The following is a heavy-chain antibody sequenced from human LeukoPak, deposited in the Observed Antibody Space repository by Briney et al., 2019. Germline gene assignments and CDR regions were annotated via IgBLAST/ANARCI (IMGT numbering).Heavy chain of an antibody. CDR3: ARGGWFGESPFDY. J-gene: IGHJ4*02. CDR2: INHSGST. Sequence: SETLSPTCAVYGGSFSGYYWSWIRQPPGKGLEWIGEINHSGSTNYNPSLKSRVTISLDTSKNQFSLKLSSVTAADTAVYYCARGGWFGESPFDYWGQGTLVTVSS. CDR1: GGSFSGYY. V-gene: IGHV4-34*01. D-gene: IGHD3-10*01.